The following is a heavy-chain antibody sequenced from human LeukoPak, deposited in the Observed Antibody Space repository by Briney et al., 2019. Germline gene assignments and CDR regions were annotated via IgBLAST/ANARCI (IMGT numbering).Heavy chain of an antibody. Sequence: GGSLRLSCAASGFTVTSNYMTWVRQAPGKGLEWVSIIYDNGDTYYADSVKGRFTVTRDSSKNTVSLEVNSLRVDDTAVYCCVSHSDPLTGYSFDYWGQGTLVTVSS. J-gene: IGHJ4*02. CDR2: IYDNGDT. CDR1: GFTVTSNY. D-gene: IGHD3-9*01. CDR3: VSHSDPLTGYSFDY. V-gene: IGHV3-53*01.